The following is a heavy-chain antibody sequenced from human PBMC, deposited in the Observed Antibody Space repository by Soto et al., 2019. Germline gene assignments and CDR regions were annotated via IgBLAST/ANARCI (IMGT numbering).Heavy chain of an antibody. J-gene: IGHJ5*02. CDR2: MNPNSGNT. Sequence: QVQLVQSGAEVKKPGASVKVSCKASGYSFSDYDINWVRQATGQGPEWMGWMNPNSGNTGYAQKFQGRVTMTRKTSINTADMELSSLGSDETAGYYCARDNRYHWNDEGWFDPWGQGTLVTVSS. V-gene: IGHV1-8*01. CDR1: GYSFSDYD. CDR3: ARDNRYHWNDEGWFDP. D-gene: IGHD1-20*01.